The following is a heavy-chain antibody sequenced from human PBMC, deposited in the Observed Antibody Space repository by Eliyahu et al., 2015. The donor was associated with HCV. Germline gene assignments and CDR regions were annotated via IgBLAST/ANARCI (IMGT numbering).Heavy chain of an antibody. D-gene: IGHD3-9*01. V-gene: IGHV1-2*02. CDR3: ARGPDILTGYYRAYYFDY. J-gene: IGHJ4*02. CDR2: INPNSGGT. CDR1: GYTFTGYY. Sequence: QVQLVQSGAEVKKPGASXKVSCKASGYTFTGYYXHWVRQAPGQGLXWMGWINPNSGGTNYAQKFQGRVTMTRDTSISTAYMELSRLRSDDTAVYYCARGPDILTGYYRAYYFDYWGQGTLVTVSS.